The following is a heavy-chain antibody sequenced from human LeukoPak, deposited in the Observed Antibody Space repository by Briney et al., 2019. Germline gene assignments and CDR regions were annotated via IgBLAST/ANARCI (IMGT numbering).Heavy chain of an antibody. CDR1: GGPISSGGYY. V-gene: IGHV4-31*03. J-gene: IGHJ4*02. CDR2: IYYSGST. CDR3: ARVGTMIVVVDY. Sequence: PSETLSLTCTVSGGPISSGGYYWSWIRQHPGKGLEWIGYIYYSGSTYYNPSLKSRVTISVDTSKNQFSLKLSSVTAADTAVYYCARVGTMIVVVDYWGQGTLVTVSS. D-gene: IGHD3-22*01.